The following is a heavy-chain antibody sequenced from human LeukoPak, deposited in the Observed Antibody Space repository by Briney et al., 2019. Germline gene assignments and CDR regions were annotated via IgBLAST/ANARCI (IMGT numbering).Heavy chain of an antibody. CDR2: IYYSGST. D-gene: IGHD2-2*03. CDR3: ARGGYCSSTSCYRQLDV. V-gene: IGHV4-59*11. J-gene: IGHJ6*04. CDR1: GGSISSHY. Sequence: SETLSLTCTVSGGSISSHYWSWIRQPPGKGLEWIGYIYYSGSTYYNPSLKSRVTISVDTSKNQFSLKLSSVTAADTAVYYCARGGYCSSTSCYRQLDVWGKGTTVTVSS.